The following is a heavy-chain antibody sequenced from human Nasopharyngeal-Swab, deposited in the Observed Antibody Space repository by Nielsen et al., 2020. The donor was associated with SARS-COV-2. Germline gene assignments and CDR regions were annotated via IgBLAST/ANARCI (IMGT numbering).Heavy chain of an antibody. Sequence: SETLSLTCTVSGGSISSSSYYWGWIRQPPGKGLEWIGSIYYSGSTYYNPSLKSRVTISVDTSKNQISLKLSSVTAADTAVYYCARLNAADYVWGSYRGGYGMDVWGQGTTVTVSS. J-gene: IGHJ6*02. D-gene: IGHD3-16*02. V-gene: IGHV4-39*01. CDR2: IYYSGST. CDR1: GGSISSSSYY. CDR3: ARLNAADYVWGSYRGGYGMDV.